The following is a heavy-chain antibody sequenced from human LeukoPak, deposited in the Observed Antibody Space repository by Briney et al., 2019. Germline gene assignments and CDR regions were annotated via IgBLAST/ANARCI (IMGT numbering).Heavy chain of an antibody. CDR3: ARALNRYTEFYFDY. Sequence: GGSLRLSCAASGFTFSSYWMSWVRQAPGKGLEWVAVIWYDGSNKYYADSVKGRFTISRDSSKNTLYLQMSSLRAEDTAVYYCARALNRYTEFYFDYWGQGTLVTVSS. V-gene: IGHV3-33*08. J-gene: IGHJ4*02. CDR2: IWYDGSNK. D-gene: IGHD3-16*02. CDR1: GFTFSSYW.